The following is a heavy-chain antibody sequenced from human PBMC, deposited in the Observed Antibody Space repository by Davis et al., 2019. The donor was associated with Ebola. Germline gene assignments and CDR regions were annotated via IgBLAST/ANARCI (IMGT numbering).Heavy chain of an antibody. CDR3: ARDLLVRGGNGMDV. CDR2: IFHSGST. V-gene: IGHV4-4*02. CDR1: GGSISSSNW. J-gene: IGHJ6*02. Sequence: SETLSLTCAVSGGSISSSNWWSWVRQPPGKGLEWIGEIFHSGSTYYNPSLNSRVTISVDRFKNHFSLKLSSVTAADTAVYYCARDLLVRGGNGMDVWGQGTTVTVSS. D-gene: IGHD3-10*01.